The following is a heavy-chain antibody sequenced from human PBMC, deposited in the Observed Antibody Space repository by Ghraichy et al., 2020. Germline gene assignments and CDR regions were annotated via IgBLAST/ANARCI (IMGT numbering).Heavy chain of an antibody. CDR2: MNPNSGNT. D-gene: IGHD3-3*01. Sequence: VKVSCTASGYTFTSYDINWVRQATGQGLEWMGWMNPNSGNTGYAQKFQGRVTMTRNTSISTAYMELSSLRSEDTAVYYCARSTEVYDFWSGDLEDWGQGTLVTVSS. V-gene: IGHV1-8*02. J-gene: IGHJ4*02. CDR3: ARSTEVYDFWSGDLED. CDR1: GYTFTSYD.